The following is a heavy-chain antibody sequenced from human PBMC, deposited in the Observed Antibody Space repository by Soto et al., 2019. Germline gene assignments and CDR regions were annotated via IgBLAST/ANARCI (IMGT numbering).Heavy chain of an antibody. D-gene: IGHD3-9*01. V-gene: IGHV1-3*01. Sequence: ASVKVSCKASGYTFTSYAMHWVRQAPGQRLEWMGWINAGNGNTKYSQKYQGRVTITRDTSASTAYMEMSSLRSEDTAVYYCARDRERYFDWLSLGSYGMDVWGQGTTVTVSS. J-gene: IGHJ6*02. CDR3: ARDRERYFDWLSLGSYGMDV. CDR2: INAGNGNT. CDR1: GYTFTSYA.